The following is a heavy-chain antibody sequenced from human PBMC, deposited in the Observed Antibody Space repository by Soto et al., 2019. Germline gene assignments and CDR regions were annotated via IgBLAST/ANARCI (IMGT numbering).Heavy chain of an antibody. J-gene: IGHJ4*02. CDR2: IYYSGST. V-gene: IGHV4-59*01. Sequence: SETLSLTCTVSGGPISSYYWSWIRQPPGKGLEWIGYIYYSGSTNYNPSLKSRVTISVDTSKNQFSLKLSSVTAADTAVYYRASQVAATPGYFDYWGQGTLVTVSS. CDR3: ASQVAATPGYFDY. CDR1: GGPISSYY. D-gene: IGHD2-15*01.